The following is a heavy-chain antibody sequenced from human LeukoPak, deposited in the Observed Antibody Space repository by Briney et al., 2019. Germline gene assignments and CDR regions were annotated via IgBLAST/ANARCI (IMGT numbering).Heavy chain of an antibody. V-gene: IGHV4-4*09. Sequence: SETLSLTCAVSGGSIGGHYWSWIRQPPGKGLEWIGYIYTSGSTNYNPSLKSRVTISVDTSKNQFSLKLSSVTAADTAVYYCASGVYGGLDYWGQGTLVTVSS. CDR1: GGSIGGHY. CDR3: ASGVYGGLDY. D-gene: IGHD3-10*01. CDR2: IYTSGST. J-gene: IGHJ4*02.